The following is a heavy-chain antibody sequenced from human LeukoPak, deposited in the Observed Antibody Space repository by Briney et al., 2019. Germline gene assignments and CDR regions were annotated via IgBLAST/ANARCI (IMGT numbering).Heavy chain of an antibody. CDR2: INPNSGGT. CDR3: ARDYCSSTSCYDY. CDR1: GYTFTGYY. V-gene: IGHV1-2*02. D-gene: IGHD2-2*01. Sequence: ASVKVSCKASGYTFTGYYMRWVRQAPGQGLEWMGWINPNSGGTNYAQKFQGRVTMTRDTSISTAYMELSRLRSDDTAVYYCARDYCSSTSCYDYWGQGTLVTVSS. J-gene: IGHJ4*02.